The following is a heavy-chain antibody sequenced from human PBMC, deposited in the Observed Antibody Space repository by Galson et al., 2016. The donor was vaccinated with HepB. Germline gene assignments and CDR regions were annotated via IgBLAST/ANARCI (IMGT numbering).Heavy chain of an antibody. CDR2: ISGSGNSA. Sequence: SLRLSCAGSGFTFISYAMTWVRQTPGKGLEWVSVISGSGNSAYYADSVKGRFSISRDNSVDTLYLQMNSLRLEDTAIYYCAKGRYSFDSWGQGTLVTVSS. V-gene: IGHV3-23*01. D-gene: IGHD4-11*01. CDR1: GFTFISYA. CDR3: AKGRYSFDS. J-gene: IGHJ4*02.